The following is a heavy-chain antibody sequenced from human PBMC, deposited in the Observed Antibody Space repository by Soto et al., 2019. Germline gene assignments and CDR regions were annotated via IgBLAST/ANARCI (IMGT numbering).Heavy chain of an antibody. CDR3: AREGRSGCGSTSCWNWFDP. D-gene: IGHD2-2*01. Sequence: QVQLVQSGAEVKKPGASVKVSCKASGYTFTSYEINWVRQVTGQGPEWMGWVNPDSGNTGYAQKFQGRVTMTRNTSISTAYMELNSLRSEDTAVYYCAREGRSGCGSTSCWNWFDPWGQGTLVTVSS. J-gene: IGHJ5*02. CDR1: GYTFTSYE. V-gene: IGHV1-8*01. CDR2: VNPDSGNT.